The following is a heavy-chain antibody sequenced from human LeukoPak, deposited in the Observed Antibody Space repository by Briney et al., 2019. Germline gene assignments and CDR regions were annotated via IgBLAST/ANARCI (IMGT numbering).Heavy chain of an antibody. CDR1: GFTVSSNY. Sequence: PGGSLRLSCAASGFTVSSNYMSWVRQAPGKGLEWVSSISSSSSYIYYADSVKGRFTISRDNAKNSLYLQMNSLRAEDTAVYYCAKDQGYSSSWYFYYYGMDVWGQGTTVTVSS. D-gene: IGHD6-13*01. CDR2: ISSSSSYI. J-gene: IGHJ6*02. V-gene: IGHV3-21*01. CDR3: AKDQGYSSSWYFYYYGMDV.